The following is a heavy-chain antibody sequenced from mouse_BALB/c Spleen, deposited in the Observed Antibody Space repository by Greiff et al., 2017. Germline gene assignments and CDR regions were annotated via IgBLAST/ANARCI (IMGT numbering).Heavy chain of an antibody. CDR1: GFSLTGYG. D-gene: IGHD2-14*01. CDR2: IWGDGST. V-gene: IGHV2-6-7*01. CDR3: ARDQYYRYDGGVLDY. Sequence: VQLQQSGPGLVAPSQSLSITCTASGFSLTGYGVNWVRQPPGKGLEWLGMIWGDGSTDYNSALKSRLSISKDNSKSQVFLKMNSLQTDDTARYYCARDQYYRYDGGVLDYWGQGTSVTVSS. J-gene: IGHJ4*01.